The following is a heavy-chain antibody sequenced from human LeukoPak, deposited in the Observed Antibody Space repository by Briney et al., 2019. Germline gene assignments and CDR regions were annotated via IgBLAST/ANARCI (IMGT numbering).Heavy chain of an antibody. Sequence: SETLSLTCAVYGGSFSGYYWSWIRQPPGKGLEWIGAINHSGSTNYNPTLKRRVTISVDTSKNQFSPKLSSVTAADTAVYNCARGGDTAAVNSNWFDPWGQGTLVTVSS. CDR3: ARGGDTAAVNSNWFDP. CDR2: INHSGST. D-gene: IGHD3-16*01. J-gene: IGHJ5*02. CDR1: GGSFSGYY. V-gene: IGHV4-34*01.